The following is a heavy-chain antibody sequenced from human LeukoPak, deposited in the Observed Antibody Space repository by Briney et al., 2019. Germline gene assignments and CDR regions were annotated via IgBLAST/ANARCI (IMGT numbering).Heavy chain of an antibody. CDR1: GFSFSTYW. J-gene: IGHJ4*02. V-gene: IGHV3-7*01. CDR3: AREGLPYSGDH. Sequence: TGGSLRLSCAASGFSFSTYWMRWARQAPGKGLEWVANIKGDGSEINYVDSVKGRFTISRDNAKNSLSLQMNSLTADDTGVYHCAREGLPYSGDHWGQGTLVTVSS. D-gene: IGHD4-11*01. CDR2: IKGDGSEI.